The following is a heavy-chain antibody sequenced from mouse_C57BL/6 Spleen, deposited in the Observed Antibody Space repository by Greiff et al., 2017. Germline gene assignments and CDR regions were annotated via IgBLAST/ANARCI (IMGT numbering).Heavy chain of an antibody. D-gene: IGHD4-1*01. CDR1: GYSFTDYN. CDR2: INPNYGTT. V-gene: IGHV1-39*01. CDR3: ARAGTGNYYYAMDY. J-gene: IGHJ4*01. Sequence: VQLQQSGPELVKPGASVKISCKASGYSFTDYNMNWVKQSNGKSLEWIGVINPNYGTTSYNQKFKGKATLTVDQSSSTAYMQLNSLTSEDSAVYFCARAGTGNYYYAMDYWGQGTSVTVSS.